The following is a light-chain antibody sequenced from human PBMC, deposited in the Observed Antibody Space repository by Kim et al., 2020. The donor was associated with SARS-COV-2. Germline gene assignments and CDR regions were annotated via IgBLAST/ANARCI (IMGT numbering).Light chain of an antibody. CDR1: QSISSN. CDR3: QQYDNWPPMYT. Sequence: EIVMTQSPATLSVSPGERATLSCRASQSISSNLAWYQQKPGQAPRLLIYGASTRAIGIPATFSGSGSGTEFTLTISSLQSEDFGVYYCQQYDNWPPMYTFGQGTKLEI. J-gene: IGKJ2*01. V-gene: IGKV3-15*01. CDR2: GAS.